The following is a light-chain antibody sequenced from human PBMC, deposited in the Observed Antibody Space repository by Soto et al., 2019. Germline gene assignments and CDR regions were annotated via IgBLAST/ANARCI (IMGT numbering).Light chain of an antibody. Sequence: EIVMTQSPATLSVSPGERATLSCRASQSVSSNLAWYQQKPGQAPRLLIYGASTRATGIPARFSGSGSGTEFTINISRLQSEDFAVYYCQQDNNWPRPCGQGPKGQIK. V-gene: IGKV3-15*01. J-gene: IGKJ1*01. CDR3: QQDNNWPRP. CDR1: QSVSSN. CDR2: GAS.